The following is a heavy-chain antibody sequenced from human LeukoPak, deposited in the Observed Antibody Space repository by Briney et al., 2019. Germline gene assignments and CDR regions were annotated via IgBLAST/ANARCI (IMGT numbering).Heavy chain of an antibody. J-gene: IGHJ4*02. V-gene: IGHV3-66*01. CDR1: GFTFSSYS. D-gene: IGHD3-10*02. Sequence: PGGSLRLSCVASGFTFSSYSMNCVRQAPGKGVEWVSVIYSCGSTYYADSVKGRFTISRDNSKNTLYLQINSLRAEDTVVYYCAIFGGSMPYWGQGTLVTVSS. CDR3: AIFGGSMPY. CDR2: IYSCGST.